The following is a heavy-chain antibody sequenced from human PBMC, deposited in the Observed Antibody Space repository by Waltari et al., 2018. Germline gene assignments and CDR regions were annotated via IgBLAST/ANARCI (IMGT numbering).Heavy chain of an antibody. CDR3: ARDSGSYYVLDY. J-gene: IGHJ4*02. CDR2: IWYDGSNK. D-gene: IGHD1-26*01. CDR1: GFTFSSYG. V-gene: IGHV3-33*08. Sequence: QVQLVESGGGVVQPGRSLRLSCAASGFTFSSYGMHWVRQAPGKGLEWVAVIWYDGSNKYYADSVKGRFTISRDNSKNTLYLQMNSLRAEDTAVYYCARDSGSYYVLDYWGQGTLVTVSS.